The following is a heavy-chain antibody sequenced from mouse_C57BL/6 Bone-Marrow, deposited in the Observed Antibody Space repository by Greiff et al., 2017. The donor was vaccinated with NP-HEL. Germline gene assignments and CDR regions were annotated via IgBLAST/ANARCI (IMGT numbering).Heavy chain of an antibody. CDR1: GFTFSSYG. J-gene: IGHJ1*03. V-gene: IGHV5-6*01. Sequence: EVKLMESGGDLVKPGGSLKLSCAASGFTFSSYGMSWVRQTPDKRLEWVATISSGGSYTYYPDSVKGRFTISRDNAKNTLYLQMSSLKSEDTAMYYCARYGNYWYFDVWGTGTTVTVSS. CDR3: ARYGNYWYFDV. D-gene: IGHD2-1*01. CDR2: ISSGGSYT.